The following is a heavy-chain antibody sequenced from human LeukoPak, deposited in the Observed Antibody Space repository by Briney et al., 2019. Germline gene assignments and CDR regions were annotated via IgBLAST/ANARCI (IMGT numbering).Heavy chain of an antibody. Sequence: PGGSLRLSCAASGFTFSSYSMNWVRQAPGKGLEWVSYISSSSSTIYYADSVKGRFTISRDNAKNSLYLQMSSLRAEDTAVYYGARAVGYTYGCGYWGQGTLVTVSP. CDR2: ISSSSSTI. J-gene: IGHJ4*02. V-gene: IGHV3-48*01. CDR3: ARAVGYTYGCGY. D-gene: IGHD5-18*01. CDR1: GFTFSSYS.